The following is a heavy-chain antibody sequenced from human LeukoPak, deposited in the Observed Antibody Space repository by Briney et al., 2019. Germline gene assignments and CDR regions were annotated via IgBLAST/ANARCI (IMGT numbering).Heavy chain of an antibody. CDR1: GYSISTGYY. CDR2: FYHGGST. J-gene: IGHJ4*02. D-gene: IGHD3-16*01. CDR3: ARDRQQWLPRGGFDS. Sequence: SETLSLTCTVSGYSISTGYYWDWIRQPPGKGLEWIGTFYHGGSTYYNPSLKGRVTISLDTSRNQFSLRLTSVTVADAAVYFCARDRQQWLPRGGFDSWGQGTLVGVSS. V-gene: IGHV4-38-2*02.